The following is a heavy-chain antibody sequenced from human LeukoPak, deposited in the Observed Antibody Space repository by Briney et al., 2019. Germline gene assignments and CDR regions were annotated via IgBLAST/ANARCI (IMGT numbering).Heavy chain of an antibody. CDR3: ARDRGIQLWERYYYYYMDV. Sequence: ASVKVSCKASGYTITGYYMHWVRQAPGQGLEWMGWINPNSGGTNYAQKFQGRVTMTRDTSISTAYMELSRLRSDDTAVYYCARDRGIQLWERYYYYYMDVWGKGTTVTVSS. D-gene: IGHD5-18*01. CDR2: INPNSGGT. J-gene: IGHJ6*03. V-gene: IGHV1-2*02. CDR1: GYTITGYY.